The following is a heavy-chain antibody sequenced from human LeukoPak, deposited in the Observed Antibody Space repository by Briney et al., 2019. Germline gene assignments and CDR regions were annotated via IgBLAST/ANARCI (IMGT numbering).Heavy chain of an antibody. J-gene: IGHJ3*02. CDR3: ARQIFLVWLSPRKEDAFDI. D-gene: IGHD3-3*01. CDR1: GGSISSYY. CDR2: IYYSGST. V-gene: IGHV4-59*01. Sequence: SETLSLTCTVSGGSISSYYWSWIRQPPGKGLEWIGYIYYSGSTNYNPSLKSRVTISVDTSKNQFSLKLSSVTAADTAVYYCARQIFLVWLSPRKEDAFDIWGQGTMVTVSS.